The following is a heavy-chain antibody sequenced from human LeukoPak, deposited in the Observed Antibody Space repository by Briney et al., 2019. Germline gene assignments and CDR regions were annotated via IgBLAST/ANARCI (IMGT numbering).Heavy chain of an antibody. CDR2: INPSGGST. V-gene: IGHV1-46*01. CDR3: ARDEAMVDAFDI. D-gene: IGHD2-8*01. J-gene: IGHJ3*02. Sequence: GASVTVSCKASGYTFTIYYIHWVRQAPGQGLDWMGIINPSGGSTKYAQKFQGRVTMTRDTSTRTVYMELSSLRSEDTAVYYCARDEAMVDAFDIWGQGTMVTVSS. CDR1: GYTFTIYY.